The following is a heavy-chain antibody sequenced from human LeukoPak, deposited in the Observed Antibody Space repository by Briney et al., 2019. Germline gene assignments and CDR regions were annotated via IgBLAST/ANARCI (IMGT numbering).Heavy chain of an antibody. CDR3: ATYDSWSGYNIAY. D-gene: IGHD3-3*01. CDR2: INRDGSEK. Sequence: GGSLRLSCVVSGFTLSSRWMMWVRQAPGEGPEWMTNINRDGSEKNYVDSVKGRFTITRDNAENSLYLQMNSLKVEDSAIYYCATYDSWSGYNIAYWGQGTLVTVSS. CDR1: GFTLSSRW. J-gene: IGHJ4*02. V-gene: IGHV3-7*03.